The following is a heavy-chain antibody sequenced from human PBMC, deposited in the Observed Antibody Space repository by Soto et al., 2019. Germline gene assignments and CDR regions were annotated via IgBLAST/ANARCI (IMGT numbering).Heavy chain of an antibody. D-gene: IGHD1-26*01. CDR2: INPDSGDT. CDR1: GGTFSSYR. V-gene: IGHV1-46*01. J-gene: IGHJ4*02. CDR3: AREMSTTSGSPFVQ. Sequence: GASVKVSCKASGGTFSSYRINWVRQVPGQGFEWMGFINPDSGDTTYSQKFQGRVTMTRDTSTTTVYMDLSSLSFEDTALYFCAREMSTTSGSPFVQWGQGTLVTVSS.